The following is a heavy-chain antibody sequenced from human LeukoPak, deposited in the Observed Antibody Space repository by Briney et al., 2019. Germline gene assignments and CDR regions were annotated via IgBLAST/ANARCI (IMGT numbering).Heavy chain of an antibody. Sequence: GGSLRLSCAASGFTFSSYSMNWVRQAPGKGLEWVAVIWYDGSNKYYADSVKGRFTISRGNSKNTLYLQMNSLRAEDTAVYYCARNRHTFDYWGQGTLVTVSS. V-gene: IGHV3-33*08. CDR1: GFTFSSYS. CDR2: IWYDGSNK. J-gene: IGHJ4*02. CDR3: ARNRHTFDY.